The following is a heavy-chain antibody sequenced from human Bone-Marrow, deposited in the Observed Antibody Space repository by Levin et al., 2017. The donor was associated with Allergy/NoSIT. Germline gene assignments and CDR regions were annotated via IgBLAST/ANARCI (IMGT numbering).Heavy chain of an antibody. Sequence: GESLKISCKGSGYSFTSYWIGWVRQMPGKGLEWMGIIYPGDSDTRYSPSFQGQVTISADKSISTAYLQWSSLKASDTAMYYCARLRRRCYSARGDYFDYWGQGTLVTVSS. V-gene: IGHV5-51*01. CDR2: IYPGDSDT. CDR1: GYSFTSYW. D-gene: IGHD2-15*01. CDR3: ARLRRRCYSARGDYFDY. J-gene: IGHJ4*02.